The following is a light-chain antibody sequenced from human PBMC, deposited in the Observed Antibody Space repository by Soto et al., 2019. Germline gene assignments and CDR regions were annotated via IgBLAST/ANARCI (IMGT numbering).Light chain of an antibody. V-gene: IGKV3-20*01. J-gene: IGKJ2*01. CDR3: QHYGSSYT. CDR1: QSVSNSY. CDR2: GAS. Sequence: ENVLTQSQGTLSLSPGERATLSCRASQSVSNSYLAWYQQKPGQAPRLLIYGASSRATGIPDRFSGSGSGTDFTLTISRLEPEDFAVYYCQHYGSSYTFGQGTKLEIK.